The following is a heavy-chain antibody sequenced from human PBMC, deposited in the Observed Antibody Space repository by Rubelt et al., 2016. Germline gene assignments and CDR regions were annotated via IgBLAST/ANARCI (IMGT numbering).Heavy chain of an antibody. D-gene: IGHD3-10*01. CDR2: INPNSGGT. CDR3: ARGMRWFGENY. Sequence: APGQGLEWMGRINPNSGGTNYAQKFQGRVTMTRDTSISTAYMELSRLRSDDTAVYYCARGMRWFGENYWGQGTLVTVSS. J-gene: IGHJ4*02. V-gene: IGHV1-2*06.